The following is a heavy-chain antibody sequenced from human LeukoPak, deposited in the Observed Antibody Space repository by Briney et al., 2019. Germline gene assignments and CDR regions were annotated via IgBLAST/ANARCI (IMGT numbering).Heavy chain of an antibody. CDR3: ARERETARPGY. D-gene: IGHD6-6*01. CDR1: GFTFSSYG. Sequence: GGTLRLSCAASGFTFSSYGMSWVRQAPGKGLEWVSAISGSGGSTYYADSVKGRFTISRDNAKNSLYLQMNSLRAEDTAVYYCARERETARPGYWGQGTLVTVSS. CDR2: ISGSGGST. J-gene: IGHJ4*02. V-gene: IGHV3-23*01.